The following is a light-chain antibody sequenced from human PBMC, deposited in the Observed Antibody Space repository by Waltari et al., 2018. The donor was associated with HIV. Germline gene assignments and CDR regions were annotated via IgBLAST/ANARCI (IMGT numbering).Light chain of an antibody. Sequence: QPVLTQLPSVSGTPGQTVTISCSGSDSNIGTSSVYWYQVLPGTTPRLLFFSNREGPSGVPGRFSGSKSGASASLTIFGLRSEDEADYYCSTWDKTQSAQVFGGGTKLTVL. J-gene: IGLJ3*02. V-gene: IGLV1-47*01. CDR1: DSNIGTSS. CDR3: STWDKTQSAQV. CDR2: SNR.